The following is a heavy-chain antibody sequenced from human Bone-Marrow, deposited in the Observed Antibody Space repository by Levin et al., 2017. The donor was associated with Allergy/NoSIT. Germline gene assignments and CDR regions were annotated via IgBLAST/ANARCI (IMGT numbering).Heavy chain of an antibody. D-gene: IGHD5-12*01. CDR1: GFTFSNYA. Sequence: GESLKISCAASGFTFSNYAVHWVRQAPGKGLEWVAVVSHDGDDRSYGDSVKGRFTISRDNPKKTLYLEMNSLKPEDTAVYFCARDFANVYSRYGYFDLWGQGTLVTVSS. J-gene: IGHJ4*02. CDR3: ARDFANVYSRYGYFDL. CDR2: VSHDGDDR. V-gene: IGHV3-30-3*01.